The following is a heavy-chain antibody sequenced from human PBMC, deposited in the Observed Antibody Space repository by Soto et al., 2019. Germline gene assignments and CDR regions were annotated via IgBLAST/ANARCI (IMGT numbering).Heavy chain of an antibody. Sequence: RASVKVSCKASGGTFSSYSINWVRQAPGQGLEWMGGIIPIFGTANNAQKFQGRVTITADESATTVYMELSSLRSEDTAVYYCARAPNILTVKYYFDPWGQGTLVTVSS. D-gene: IGHD3-9*01. V-gene: IGHV1-69*13. CDR2: IIPIFGTA. CDR1: GGTFSSYS. J-gene: IGHJ4*02. CDR3: ARAPNILTVKYYFDP.